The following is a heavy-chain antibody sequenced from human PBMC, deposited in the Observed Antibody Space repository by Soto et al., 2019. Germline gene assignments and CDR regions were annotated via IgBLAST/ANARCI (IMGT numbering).Heavy chain of an antibody. Sequence: GGSLRLSCAASGFTFSDYYMSWIRQAPGKGLEWVSYISSSSSYTNYADSVKGRFTISRDNAKNSLYLQMNSLRAEDTAVYYCARVAHYYDSSGYYHGAFDIWGQGTMVT. D-gene: IGHD3-22*01. V-gene: IGHV3-11*06. CDR1: GFTFSDYY. CDR2: ISSSSSYT. J-gene: IGHJ3*02. CDR3: ARVAHYYDSSGYYHGAFDI.